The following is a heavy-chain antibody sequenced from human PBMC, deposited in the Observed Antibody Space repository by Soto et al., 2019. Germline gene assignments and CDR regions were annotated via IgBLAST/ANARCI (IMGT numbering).Heavy chain of an antibody. CDR1: GFTFSSYW. CDR3: ARFYYDSSGSLPSPYYYYHGMDV. D-gene: IGHD3-22*01. Sequence: PGGSLRLSCAASGFTFSSYWMRWVRQALGKGLEWVANIKQEGSEKYYVDSVKGRFTISRDNAKNSLYLQMNSLRAEDTAVYYCARFYYDSSGSLPSPYYYYHGMDVWRQGTTDPVSS. CDR2: IKQEGSEK. J-gene: IGHJ6*02. V-gene: IGHV3-7*04.